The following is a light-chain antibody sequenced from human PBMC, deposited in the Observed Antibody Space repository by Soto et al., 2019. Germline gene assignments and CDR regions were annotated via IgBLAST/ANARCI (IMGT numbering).Light chain of an antibody. CDR2: DTS. Sequence: SLVTLSLTPGDGVTISCRASQSVSSSLAWYQQRPGQAPRLLIYDTSTRAPGIAARFSGSGSGTEFTLTISSFQSADVAIYYCKQVSPLLPGTFGQGGIVDI. CDR1: QSVSSS. J-gene: IGKJ1*01. CDR3: KQVSPLLPGT. V-gene: IGKV3-15*01.